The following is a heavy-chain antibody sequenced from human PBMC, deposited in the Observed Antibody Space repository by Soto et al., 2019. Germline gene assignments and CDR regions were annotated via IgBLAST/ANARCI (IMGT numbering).Heavy chain of an antibody. V-gene: IGHV3-23*01. CDR3: ASRGRHYFDC. D-gene: IGHD6-25*01. CDR1: GFTFSTSA. J-gene: IGHJ4*02. Sequence: GGSLRLSCAASGFTFSTSAMSWVRQAPGKGLEWVSTISGGGPNTYYADSVKGRFTISRDNSKNTLYLQLSSLRVEDTAIYYCASRGRHYFDCWGQGTMVTVSS. CDR2: ISGGGPNT.